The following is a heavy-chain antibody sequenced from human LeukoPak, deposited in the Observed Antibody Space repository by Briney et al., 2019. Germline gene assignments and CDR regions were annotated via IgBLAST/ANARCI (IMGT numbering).Heavy chain of an antibody. D-gene: IGHD3-10*01. V-gene: IGHV4-28*06. CDR2: IYYSGGT. J-gene: IGHJ4*02. CDR1: GYAMSSSNW. CDR3: VGGGSYYWAPDY. Sequence: PSDTLSLTCAVSGYAMSSSNWWGWIRQPPGKELEWIGYIYYSGGTDYNPSLKSRVTMSIHTSNNQFSLKLTSVSALDTAVYYCVGGGSYYWAPDYWGQGTLVTVSS.